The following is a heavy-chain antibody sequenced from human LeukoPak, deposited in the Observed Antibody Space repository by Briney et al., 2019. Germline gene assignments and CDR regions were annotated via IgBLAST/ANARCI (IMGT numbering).Heavy chain of an antibody. CDR3: ARSGVLDSTPGAFDI. Sequence: ASVKVSCKASGSTFTSYYMHWVRQAPGQGLEWMGIINPSGGSTSYAQKFQGRVTMTRDTSTSTVYMELSSLRSEDTAVYYCARSGVLDSTPGAFDIWGQGTMVTVSS. J-gene: IGHJ3*02. D-gene: IGHD3/OR15-3a*01. CDR2: INPSGGST. V-gene: IGHV1-46*01. CDR1: GSTFTSYY.